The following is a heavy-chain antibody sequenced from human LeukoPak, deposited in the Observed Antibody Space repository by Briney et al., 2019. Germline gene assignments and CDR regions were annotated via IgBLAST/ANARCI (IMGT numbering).Heavy chain of an antibody. CDR1: GFTVSSNY. D-gene: IGHD5-24*01. J-gene: IGHJ4*02. CDR3: ARDRGTGYNTFDY. CDR2: IYSGGST. Sequence: PGGSLRLSCAASGFTVSSNYMSWVRQAPGKGLEWVSVIYSGGSTYYADSVKGRFTISRDNAKNTLYLQMNSLRAEDTAVYYCARDRGTGYNTFDYWGQGTLVTVSS. V-gene: IGHV3-53*01.